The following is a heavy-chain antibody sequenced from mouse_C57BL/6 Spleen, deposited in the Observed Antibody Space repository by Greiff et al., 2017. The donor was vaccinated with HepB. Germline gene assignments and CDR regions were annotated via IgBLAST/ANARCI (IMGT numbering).Heavy chain of an antibody. CDR1: GYTFTSYW. Sequence: VKQSCKASGYTFTSYWMHWVKQRPGQGLEWIGEIDPSDSYTNYNQKFKGKSTLTVDKSSSTAYMQLSSLTSEDSAVYYCASGGYYDYDGFAYWGQGTLVTVSA. D-gene: IGHD2-4*01. CDR2: IDPSDSYT. J-gene: IGHJ3*01. CDR3: ASGGYYDYDGFAY. V-gene: IGHV1-69*01.